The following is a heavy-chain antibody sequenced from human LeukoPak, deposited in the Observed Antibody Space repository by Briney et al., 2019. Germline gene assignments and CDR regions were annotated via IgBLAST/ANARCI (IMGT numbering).Heavy chain of an antibody. V-gene: IGHV3-48*01. CDR1: GFTFSSYS. D-gene: IGHD5-18*01. CDR3: ARESYPIDY. Sequence: GGSLRLSCAAYGFTFSSYSMNWVRQAPGKGLEWASYISSSSSTIYYADSVKGRFTISRDNAKNSLYLQMNSLRAEDTAVYYCARESYPIDYWGQGTLVTVSS. CDR2: ISSSSSTI. J-gene: IGHJ4*02.